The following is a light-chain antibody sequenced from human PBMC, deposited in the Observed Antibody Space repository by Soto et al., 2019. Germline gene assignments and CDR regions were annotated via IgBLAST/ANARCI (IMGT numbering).Light chain of an antibody. Sequence: QSVLAQPPSVSGSPGQSATISCTGTRSPVSDYYRFSWYQHLPGSAPKLLIYGVSNRPSGVPDRFSGSRSANTASLTISGLQTEDEADYYCSLYTSTSTFVFGPGTKVTVL. V-gene: IGLV2-18*01. CDR1: RSPVSDYYR. CDR2: GVS. J-gene: IGLJ1*01. CDR3: SLYTSTSTFV.